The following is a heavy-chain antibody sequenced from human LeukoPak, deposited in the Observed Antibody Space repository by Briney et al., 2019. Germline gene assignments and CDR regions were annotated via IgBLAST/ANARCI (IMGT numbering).Heavy chain of an antibody. Sequence: SETLSLTCTVSGGSISSYYWSWIRQPAGKGLEWIGRIYTSGSTNYNPSLKSRLTMSVDTSKNQFSLKLSSVTAADTAVYYCARDRTAVTYNWFDPWGQGTLVTVSS. CDR2: IYTSGST. D-gene: IGHD4-17*01. V-gene: IGHV4-4*07. CDR1: GGSISSYY. J-gene: IGHJ5*02. CDR3: ARDRTAVTYNWFDP.